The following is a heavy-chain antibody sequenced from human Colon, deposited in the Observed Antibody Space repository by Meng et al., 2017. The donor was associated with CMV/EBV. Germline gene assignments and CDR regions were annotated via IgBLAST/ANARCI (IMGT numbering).Heavy chain of an antibody. Sequence: LPEQGPRLGKPSETPSLHCNFSGGSNRRKTYHRAWSRPTPWKGPELIWNIYYTGYPHYNPSLQSRPNKTMETSKNQFSLKPTPLTAADTAVYYCATDYGYYYFDRWGQGTLVTVSS. CDR1: GGSNRRKTYH. J-gene: IGHJ4*02. V-gene: IGHV4-39*07. D-gene: IGHD4-17*01. CDR3: ATDYGYYYFDR. CDR2: IYYTGYP.